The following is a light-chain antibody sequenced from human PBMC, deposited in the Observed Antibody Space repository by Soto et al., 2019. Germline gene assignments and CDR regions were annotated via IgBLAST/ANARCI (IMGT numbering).Light chain of an antibody. Sequence: QSALTQPASVSGFPGQSITISCTGTSSDLGAYNYVSWYQRHPDKAPKLMIFQVSNRPSGISTRFSGSKSGNTASLTISGLQTEDEADYYFSSYTSSNTYVFGLGTKLTVL. J-gene: IGLJ1*01. V-gene: IGLV2-14*01. CDR1: SSDLGAYNY. CDR2: QVS. CDR3: SSYTSSNTYV.